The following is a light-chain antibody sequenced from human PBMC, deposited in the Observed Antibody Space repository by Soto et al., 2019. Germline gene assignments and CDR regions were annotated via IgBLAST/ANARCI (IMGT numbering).Light chain of an antibody. Sequence: EIVMTQSPATLSVSPGERVTLSCRASQSAISNLAWYQQKPGQTPRLLIYDASTRATGGPARFSGSGSGTEFTLTISSLLSEDFAVYYCHQYYKWPLTFGGGTKVEIK. V-gene: IGKV3-15*01. CDR2: DAS. CDR1: QSAISN. J-gene: IGKJ4*01. CDR3: HQYYKWPLT.